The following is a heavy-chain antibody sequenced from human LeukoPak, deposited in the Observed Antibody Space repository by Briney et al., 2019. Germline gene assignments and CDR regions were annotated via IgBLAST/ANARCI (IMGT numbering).Heavy chain of an antibody. CDR2: INHSGST. J-gene: IGHJ3*02. Sequence: PSETLSLTCTVSGYSISSGYYWGWIRQPPGKGLEWIGEINHSGSTNYNPSLKSRVTISVDTSKNQFSLKLGSVTAADTAVYYCARGFIGYCSSTSCYAFDIWGQGTMVTVSS. CDR3: ARGFIGYCSSTSCYAFDI. CDR1: GYSISSGYY. D-gene: IGHD2-2*01. V-gene: IGHV4-38-2*02.